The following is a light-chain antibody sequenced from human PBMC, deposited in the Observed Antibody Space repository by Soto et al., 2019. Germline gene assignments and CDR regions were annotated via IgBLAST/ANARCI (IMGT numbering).Light chain of an antibody. CDR3: QHYSNWPPT. J-gene: IGKJ3*01. CDR1: ESVHRN. V-gene: IGKV3-15*01. Sequence: EMVMTQSPATLSVSPGERVTLSCRASESVHRNLAWYQQKPGQGPSLLIYYASTRATGVPDRFTGSGSGTEFRLTISSLQSEDFGVYHCQHYSNWPPTFGPGTKVEIK. CDR2: YAS.